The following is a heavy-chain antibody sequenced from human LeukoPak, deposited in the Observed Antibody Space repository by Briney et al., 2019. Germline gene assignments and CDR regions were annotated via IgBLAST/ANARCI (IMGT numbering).Heavy chain of an antibody. CDR3: ARLLEAYTWRLFDY. J-gene: IGHJ4*02. D-gene: IGHD1-20*01. CDR1: GGSISSGGYY. V-gene: IGHV4-31*03. Sequence: SETLSLTCTVSGGSISSGGYYWNWIRQHPGKGLEWIGYISYSGSTYYNPSLKSRVIISLDTSKTQFSLKLSSVTAADTAVYYCARLLEAYTWRLFDYWGQGTLVTVSS. CDR2: ISYSGST.